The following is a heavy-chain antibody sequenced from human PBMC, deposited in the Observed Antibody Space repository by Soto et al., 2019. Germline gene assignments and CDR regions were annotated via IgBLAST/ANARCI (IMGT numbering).Heavy chain of an antibody. D-gene: IGHD3-10*01. J-gene: IGHJ4*02. CDR3: ARDDEGGSYCDLGY. CDR1: GFTFSNYI. CDR2: ILHDGNNK. V-gene: IGHV3-30-3*01. Sequence: QVQLVESGGGVVQPGRSLRLSCAASGFTFSNYIMHWVRQAPGKGLAWVASILHDGNNKYYAYSVKGRITISRDNSKNTLYLQMNSLRNEDTAIYYCARDDEGGSYCDLGYWGQGTLVTVSS.